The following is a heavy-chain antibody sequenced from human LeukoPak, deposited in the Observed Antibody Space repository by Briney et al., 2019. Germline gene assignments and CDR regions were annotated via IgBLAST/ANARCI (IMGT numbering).Heavy chain of an antibody. V-gene: IGHV3-30-3*01. D-gene: IGHD3-3*01. CDR2: ISYDGSNK. J-gene: IGHJ6*02. CDR3: ARDRFLEWLLMTRNYYYGMDV. Sequence: GGSLRLSCAASGFTFSSYAMHWVRQAPGKGLEWVAVISYDGSNKYYADSVKGRFTISRDNSKNTLYLQMNSLRAEDTAVYYCARDRFLEWLLMTRNYYYGMDVWGQGTTVTVSS. CDR1: GFTFSSYA.